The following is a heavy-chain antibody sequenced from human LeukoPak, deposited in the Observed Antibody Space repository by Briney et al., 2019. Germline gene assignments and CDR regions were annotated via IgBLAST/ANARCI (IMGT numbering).Heavy chain of an antibody. CDR2: IWYDGSNK. D-gene: IGHD6-19*01. J-gene: IGHJ6*04. CDR3: AREGSGWYSFHYGMDV. CDR1: GFTFSSYC. Sequence: GRSLRLSCAASGFTFSSYCIRWVRQAPGKGLEWVAVIWYDGSNKNYADSVKGRFTISRDNSKNTLYLQMNSLRAEDTAVYYCAREGSGWYSFHYGMDVWGKGTTVTVSS. V-gene: IGHV3-33*01.